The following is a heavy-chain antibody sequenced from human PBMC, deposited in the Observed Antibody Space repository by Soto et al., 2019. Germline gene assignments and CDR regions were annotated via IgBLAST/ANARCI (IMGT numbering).Heavy chain of an antibody. CDR1: GGSFSGYY. D-gene: IGHD3-10*01. CDR2: INHSGST. V-gene: IGHV4-34*01. J-gene: IGHJ5*02. Sequence: SATLSLTCAVYGGSFSGYYWSWIRQPPGKGLEWIGEINHSGSTNYNPSLKSRVTISVDTSKNQFSLKLSSVTAADTAVYYCARASITMVRGVIIKEDNWFDPWGQGTLVTVSS. CDR3: ARASITMVRGVIIKEDNWFDP.